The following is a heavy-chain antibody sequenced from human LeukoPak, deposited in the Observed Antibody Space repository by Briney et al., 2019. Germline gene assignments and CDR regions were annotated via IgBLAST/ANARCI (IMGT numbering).Heavy chain of an antibody. CDR2: VSGSGSST. CDR3: AKDQGCYGSGTYVDY. Sequence: GGSLRLSCAASGFTFGDFAMTWVRQAPGKGLEWVSSVSGSGSSTYYADSVKGRLTISRDDSKNTLYLQMNTLRAEDTAIYFCAKDQGCYGSGTYVDYWGQGTLVIVSS. V-gene: IGHV3-23*01. CDR1: GFTFGDFA. D-gene: IGHD3-10*01. J-gene: IGHJ4*02.